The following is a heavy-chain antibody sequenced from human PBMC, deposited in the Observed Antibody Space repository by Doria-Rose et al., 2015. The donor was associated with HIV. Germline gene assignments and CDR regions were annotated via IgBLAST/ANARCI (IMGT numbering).Heavy chain of an antibody. D-gene: IGHD6-13*01. CDR3: ARIKSSRWYHKYYFDF. J-gene: IGHJ4*02. Sequence: QVTLKESGPVLVKPTETLTLTCTVSGVSLSSPGMGVSWIRQPPGKALEWLANIFSDDERSYKPSLKSRLTIFRGTSKSQVVLTMTDMDPVDTATYYCARIKSSRWYHKYYFDFWGQGTLVIVSA. CDR2: IFSDDER. V-gene: IGHV2-26*01. CDR1: GVSLSSPGMG.